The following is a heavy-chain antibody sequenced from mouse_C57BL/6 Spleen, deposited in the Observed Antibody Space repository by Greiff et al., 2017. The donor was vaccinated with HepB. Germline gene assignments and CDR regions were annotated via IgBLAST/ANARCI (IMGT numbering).Heavy chain of an antibody. CDR1: GYTFTDYE. J-gene: IGHJ2*01. V-gene: IGHV1-15*01. CDR2: IDPETGGT. CDR3: TREGELGRGYYFDY. D-gene: IGHD4-1*01. Sequence: VQLQQSGAELVRPGASVTLSCKASGYTFTDYEMHWVKQTPVHGLEWIGAIDPETGGTAYNQKFKGKAILTADKSSSTAYMELRSLTSEDSAVYYCTREGELGRGYYFDYWGQGTTLTVSS.